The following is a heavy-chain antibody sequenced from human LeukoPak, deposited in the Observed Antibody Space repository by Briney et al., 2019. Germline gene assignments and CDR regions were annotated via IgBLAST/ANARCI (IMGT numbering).Heavy chain of an antibody. D-gene: IGHD6-13*01. CDR3: AKGLLTKTHGISWDPFDS. J-gene: IGHJ4*02. Sequence: GWSLRLSCAASGFTFSGYAMTWVRQAPGKGLEWVATISGPGSTTYYADSVKGRFTISRDKSQNTLYLQMNSLRAEDTAIYYCAKGLLTKTHGISWDPFDSWGQGTLVSVSS. CDR1: GFTFSGYA. CDR2: ISGPGSTT. V-gene: IGHV3-23*01.